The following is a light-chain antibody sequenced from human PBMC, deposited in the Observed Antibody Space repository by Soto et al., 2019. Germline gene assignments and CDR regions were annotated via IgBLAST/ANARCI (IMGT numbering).Light chain of an antibody. CDR3: NSYTSNNTYV. CDR1: SSDVGAFNY. Sequence: QSALTQPASVSGSPGQAITISCSGTSSDVGAFNYVSWYQQHPGKAPKLMIYDVSNRPSGVSNRFSGSKSVNTASLTISGLRGEDEADYYCNSYTSNNTYVFGTGTKVTVL. CDR2: DVS. V-gene: IGLV2-14*03. J-gene: IGLJ1*01.